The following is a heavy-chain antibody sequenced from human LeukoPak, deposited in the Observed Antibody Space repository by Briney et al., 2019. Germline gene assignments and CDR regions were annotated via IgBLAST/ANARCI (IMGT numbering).Heavy chain of an antibody. Sequence: KPSETLSLTCTVSGGSISSYYWSWIRQPPGKGLEWIGYIYYSGSTNYNPSLKSPVTISVDTSKNQFSLKLSSVTAADTAVYYCASKSRLAGTFDYWGQGTLVTVSS. CDR2: IYYSGST. CDR1: GGSISSYY. J-gene: IGHJ4*02. D-gene: IGHD6-19*01. V-gene: IGHV4-59*08. CDR3: ASKSRLAGTFDY.